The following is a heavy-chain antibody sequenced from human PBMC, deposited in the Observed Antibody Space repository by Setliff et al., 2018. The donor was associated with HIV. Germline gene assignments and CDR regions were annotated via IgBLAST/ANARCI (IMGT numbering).Heavy chain of an antibody. CDR1: GYSINSGYY. J-gene: IGHJ4*02. V-gene: IGHV4-38-2*01. CDR2: IYHGGST. Sequence: SETLSLTCAVSGYSINSGYYWGWIRQPPGKGLQWIASIYHGGSTYYNPSLRSRVTISLDTSTSQFSLRLNSVTAADTAHYFCVVYFIGNGGRGLWGQGTQVTVSS. D-gene: IGHD2-15*01. CDR3: VVYFIGNGGRGL.